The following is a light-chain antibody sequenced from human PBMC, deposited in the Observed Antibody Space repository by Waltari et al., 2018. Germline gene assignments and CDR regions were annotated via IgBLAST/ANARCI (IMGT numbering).Light chain of an antibody. Sequence: DIVMTQSPDSLAVSLGEMATINCKSSQRVLYRSDNKKYLGWYQQKPGLPPKLRIYWASTRESGVPDRFSGSGSGTDFTLTISSLQAEDVAVYYCQQYYSSPVTFGQGTRLEIK. CDR1: QRVLYRSDNKKY. J-gene: IGKJ5*01. CDR3: QQYYSSPVT. V-gene: IGKV4-1*01. CDR2: WAS.